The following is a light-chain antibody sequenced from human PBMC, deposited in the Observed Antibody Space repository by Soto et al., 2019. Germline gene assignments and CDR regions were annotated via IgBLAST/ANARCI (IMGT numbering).Light chain of an antibody. CDR1: SSDVGGYNY. CDR3: SSYTSSSPYV. Sequence: QSALTQPASVSGSPGQSITISCTGTSSDVGGYNYVSWYQQHPGKAPKLMIYEVGNRPSGVSNRFSGSKSGNTASLTISGLQAEDEADYYCSSYTSSSPYVFGTGT. J-gene: IGLJ1*01. V-gene: IGLV2-14*01. CDR2: EVG.